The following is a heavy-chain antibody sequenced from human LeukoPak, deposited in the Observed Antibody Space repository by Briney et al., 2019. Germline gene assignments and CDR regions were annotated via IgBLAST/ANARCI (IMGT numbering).Heavy chain of an antibody. CDR3: AKTSAGIRGGYFDY. V-gene: IGHV3-23*01. D-gene: IGHD3-10*01. CDR2: INDSGGNT. Sequence: GGSLRLSCAASGFTFSSYAMSWVRQAPGKGLEWVSLINDSGGNTYYADSVKGRFTISRDNSKNTLFLQMSCLRAEDTAVYYCAKTSAGIRGGYFDYWGQGTLVTVSS. J-gene: IGHJ4*02. CDR1: GFTFSSYA.